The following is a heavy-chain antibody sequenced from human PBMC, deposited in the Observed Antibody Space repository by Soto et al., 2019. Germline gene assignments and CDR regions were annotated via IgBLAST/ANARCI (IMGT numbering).Heavy chain of an antibody. CDR1: GGSLSSDA. CDR2: IIPIFGTA. D-gene: IGHD2-15*01. J-gene: IGHJ6*02. Sequence: FPVKVACKASGGSLSSDAVSWLRQAPGQGLEWMGGIIPIFGTANYAQKFQGRVTITADESTSTAYMELSSLRSEDTAVYYCARDHKTSRYCSGGRCYGPYYYYGMDVWGQRTTVTVSS. CDR3: ARDHKTSRYCSGGRCYGPYYYYGMDV. V-gene: IGHV1-69*13.